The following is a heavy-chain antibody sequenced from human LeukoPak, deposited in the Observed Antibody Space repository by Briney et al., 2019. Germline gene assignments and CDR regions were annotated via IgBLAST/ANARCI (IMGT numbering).Heavy chain of an antibody. D-gene: IGHD6-19*01. Sequence: PSETLSLTCTVSGASINFYYWSWVRQSPEKGLEWIGNVYYSGSANYNPSLQGRVTISVETSKNQFSLKLTSVTAADTAVYYCARPHIAVAGYYFDDWGQGALVTVSS. J-gene: IGHJ4*02. CDR1: GASINFYY. CDR3: ARPHIAVAGYYFDD. V-gene: IGHV4-59*01. CDR2: VYYSGSA.